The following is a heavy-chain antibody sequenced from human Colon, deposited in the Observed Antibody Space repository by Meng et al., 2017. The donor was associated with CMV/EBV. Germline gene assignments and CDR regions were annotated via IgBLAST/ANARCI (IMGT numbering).Heavy chain of an antibody. J-gene: IGHJ4*02. CDR2: IYSGGSAT. V-gene: IGHV3-23*03. Sequence: ESLKISCAASGFSISNYAMTWVRQAPGKGLEWVSVIYSGGSATYYADSVKGRFTISRDNMLYLEMNSLRAEDTAVYYCVKNFGGSISGWYTFELWGQGTLVTVSS. CDR1: GFSISNYA. D-gene: IGHD6-19*01. CDR3: VKNFGGSISGWYTFEL.